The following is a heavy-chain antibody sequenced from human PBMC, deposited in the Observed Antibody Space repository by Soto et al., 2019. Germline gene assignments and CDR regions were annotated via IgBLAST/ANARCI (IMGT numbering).Heavy chain of an antibody. CDR1: GYSISRGYY. D-gene: IGHD5-18*01. V-gene: IGHV4-38-2*02. CDR2: IYHSGST. J-gene: IGHJ6*02. CDR3: ARDLGGGYSYGYGYYYYGMDV. Sequence: PSETLSLPCAVPGYSISRGYYWGWIRQPPGEGLEWIGSIYHSGSTYYYPSLKSRVTISVDTSKNQFSLKLSSVTAADTAVYYCARDLGGGYSYGYGYYYYGMDVWGQGTTVTVSS.